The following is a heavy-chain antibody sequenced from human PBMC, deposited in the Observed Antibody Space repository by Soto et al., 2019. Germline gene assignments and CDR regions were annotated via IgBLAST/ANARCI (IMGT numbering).Heavy chain of an antibody. J-gene: IGHJ5*02. V-gene: IGHV3-23*01. Sequence: GGSLRLSCAASGFTFSSYAMSWVRQAPGKGLEWVSAISGSGGSTYYADSVKGRFTISRDNSKNTLYLQMNSLRAEDTAVYYCAKDPAGEGDIVLMVYAIGSWFDPWGQGT. CDR2: ISGSGGST. CDR1: GFTFSSYA. CDR3: AKDPAGEGDIVLMVYAIGSWFDP. D-gene: IGHD2-8*01.